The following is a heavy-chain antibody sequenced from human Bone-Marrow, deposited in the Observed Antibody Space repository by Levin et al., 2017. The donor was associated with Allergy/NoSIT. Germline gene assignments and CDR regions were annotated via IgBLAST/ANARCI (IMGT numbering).Heavy chain of an antibody. CDR1: GYTFTDHY. D-gene: IGHD4-17*01. V-gene: IGHV1-2*02. Sequence: GASVKVSCEAAGYTFTDHYMHWVRQAPVQGLEWMGWVNCNSGDTHYAQKFQDRVTMTRDTSITTAYIEVSSLRFDDTARYFCARNDYGDYVQNFDYWGQGTLVTVSS. CDR2: VNCNSGDT. CDR3: ARNDYGDYVQNFDY. J-gene: IGHJ4*02.